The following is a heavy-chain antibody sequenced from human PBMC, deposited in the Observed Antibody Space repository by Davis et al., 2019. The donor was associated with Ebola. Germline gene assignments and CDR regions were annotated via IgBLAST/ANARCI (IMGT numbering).Heavy chain of an antibody. J-gene: IGHJ6*02. D-gene: IGHD2/OR15-2a*01. CDR3: ARREYNGMDV. Sequence: KVSCKGSGYTFSRYWIGWVRQLPGKGLEWMGIIYAGDSDTRYSPSFQGQVTISADKSISTAYLQWSSLKASDTAMYYCARREYNGMDVWGQGTTVTVSS. V-gene: IGHV5-51*01. CDR2: IYAGDSDT. CDR1: GYTFSRYW.